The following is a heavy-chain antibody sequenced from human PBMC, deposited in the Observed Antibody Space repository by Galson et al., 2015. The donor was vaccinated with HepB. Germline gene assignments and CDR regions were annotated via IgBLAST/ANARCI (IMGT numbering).Heavy chain of an antibody. Sequence: SLRLSCAASEFSFDTYAMSWVRQAPGKGLEWVSSISGAGHNTYYADSVKGRFTISRDNSKNTLYLQMNSLRAEDTAVYYCARTGYYYYGMDVWGQGTTVTVSS. V-gene: IGHV3-23*01. CDR3: ARTGYYYYGMDV. CDR1: EFSFDTYA. CDR2: ISGAGHNT. J-gene: IGHJ6*02. D-gene: IGHD1-1*01.